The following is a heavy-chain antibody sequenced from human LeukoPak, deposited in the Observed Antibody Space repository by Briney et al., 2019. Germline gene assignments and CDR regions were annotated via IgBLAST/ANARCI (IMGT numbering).Heavy chain of an antibody. CDR1: GGSISSSSYY. CDR2: IYYSGST. CDR3: ARGTGGYYGTGAFDI. Sequence: SETLSLTCTVSGGSISSSSYYWGWIRQPPGKGLEWIGSIYYSGSTYYNPSLKSRVTIPVDTSKNQFSLKLSSVTAADTAVYYCARGTGGYYGTGAFDIWGQGTMVTVSS. V-gene: IGHV4-39*07. D-gene: IGHD3-3*01. J-gene: IGHJ3*02.